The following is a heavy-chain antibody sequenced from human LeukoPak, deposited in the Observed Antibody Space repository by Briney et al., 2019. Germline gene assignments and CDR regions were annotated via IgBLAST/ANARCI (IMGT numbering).Heavy chain of an antibody. Sequence: PSETLSLTCTVSGGSVSSGSYYWSWIRQPPGKGLEWIGYIYYSGSTYYNPSLKSRVTISVDTSKTQFSLKLSSVTAADTAVYYCARHIEHPSGSYYRFPDYWGQGTLVTVSS. CDR3: ARHIEHPSGSYYRFPDY. CDR2: IYYSGST. CDR1: GGSVSSGSYY. J-gene: IGHJ4*02. D-gene: IGHD1-26*01. V-gene: IGHV4-39*01.